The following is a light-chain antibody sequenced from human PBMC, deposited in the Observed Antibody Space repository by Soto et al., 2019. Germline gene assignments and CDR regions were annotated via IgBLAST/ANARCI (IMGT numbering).Light chain of an antibody. Sequence: EIAMTQSPATLSVSPGGRATLSCRASQSISDTLAWYQQKPGQAPRLLIHGASTRATGFPARFSGSGSGTEFTLTISSLHSEDFAVYYCQQYNNWPWTFGQGTKVDIK. J-gene: IGKJ1*01. CDR3: QQYNNWPWT. CDR1: QSISDT. CDR2: GAS. V-gene: IGKV3-15*01.